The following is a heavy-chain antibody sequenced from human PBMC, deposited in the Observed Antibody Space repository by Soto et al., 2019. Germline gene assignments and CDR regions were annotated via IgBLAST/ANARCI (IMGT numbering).Heavy chain of an antibody. D-gene: IGHD1-1*01. CDR1: GVSISSGGYF. CDR3: ASRIPGVPYVGVFHY. V-gene: IGHV4-31*03. J-gene: IGHJ4*01. CDR2: ISYSGSS. Sequence: PSETLSLTCTVSGVSISSGGYFWSWIRQHPGKGLEWIGYISYSGSSFSNPSLKSRVALSTDTSKNQFSLKLTSVTAADTAVYYCASRIPGVPYVGVFHYWGHGTLVTVSS.